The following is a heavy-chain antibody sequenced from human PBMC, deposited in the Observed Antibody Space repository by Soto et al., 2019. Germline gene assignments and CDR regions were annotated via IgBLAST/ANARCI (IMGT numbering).Heavy chain of an antibody. CDR3: ARARTAPYYYDSSGYSH. J-gene: IGHJ4*02. CDR1: GGTFSSYA. Sequence: SVKVSCKASGGTFSSYAISWVRQAPGQGLEWMGGIIPIFGTANYAQKFQGRVTITADESTSTAYMELSSLRSEDTAVYYCARARTAPYYYDSSGYSHWGQGTLVTVSS. V-gene: IGHV1-69*13. D-gene: IGHD3-22*01. CDR2: IIPIFGTA.